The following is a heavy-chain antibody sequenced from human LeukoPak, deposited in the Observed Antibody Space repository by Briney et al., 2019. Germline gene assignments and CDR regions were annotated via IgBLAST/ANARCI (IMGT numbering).Heavy chain of an antibody. D-gene: IGHD3-3*01. CDR3: AGDGLPYYNFWSGYPY. CDR2: INWNGDST. J-gene: IGHJ4*02. Sequence: PEGSLRLSCVASGFIFDNYGLSWVRQVPGKGLEWVSGINWNGDSTGYVDSVKGRFTISRDNAKNSLYLQMNSLRAEDTAFYYCAGDGLPYYNFWSGYPYWGQGILVTVSS. V-gene: IGHV3-20*04. CDR1: GFIFDNYG.